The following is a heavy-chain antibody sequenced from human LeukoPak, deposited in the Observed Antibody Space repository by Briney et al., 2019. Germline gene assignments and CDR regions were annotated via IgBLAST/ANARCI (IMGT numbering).Heavy chain of an antibody. CDR3: ARHRPTYYGDYEAHFDY. CDR2: IYPGDPDT. D-gene: IGHD4-17*01. Sequence: GESLKISCKGSGYSFTSYWIGWVRQMPGKGLEWMGIIYPGDPDTRYSPSFQGQVTISADKSISTAYLQWSSLKASDTAMYYCARHRPTYYGDYEAHFDYWGQGTLVTVSS. V-gene: IGHV5-51*01. J-gene: IGHJ4*02. CDR1: GYSFTSYW.